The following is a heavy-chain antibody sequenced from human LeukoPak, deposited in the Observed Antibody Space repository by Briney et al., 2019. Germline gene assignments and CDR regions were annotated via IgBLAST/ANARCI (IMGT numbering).Heavy chain of an antibody. Sequence: ASVKVSCKASGYTFTSYYMHWVRQAPGQGLEWMGIINPSGGSTSYAQKFQGRVTMTRDTSTSTVYMELSSLRSEDTAVYYCARQYCSSTSCYGAGDAFDIWGQGTMVTVSS. V-gene: IGHV1-46*01. CDR1: GYTFTSYY. J-gene: IGHJ3*02. D-gene: IGHD2-2*01. CDR2: INPSGGST. CDR3: ARQYCSSTSCYGAGDAFDI.